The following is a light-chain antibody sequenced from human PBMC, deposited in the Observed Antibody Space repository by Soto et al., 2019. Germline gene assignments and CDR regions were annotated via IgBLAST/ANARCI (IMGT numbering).Light chain of an antibody. Sequence: DIQMTQSPSTLSASVGDRVTITCRASQSIGSWLAWFQQKPGKAPELLIYDASSLGSGDPPRFSGSGSGTEFTLTVSSLQPDDFATYYCQQYSTYIRTFGQGTKVEVK. CDR1: QSIGSW. J-gene: IGKJ1*01. V-gene: IGKV1-5*01. CDR2: DAS. CDR3: QQYSTYIRT.